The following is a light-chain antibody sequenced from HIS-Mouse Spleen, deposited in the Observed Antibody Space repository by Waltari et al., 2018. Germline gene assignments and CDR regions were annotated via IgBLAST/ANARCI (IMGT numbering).Light chain of an antibody. CDR1: SSDVGCYNY. J-gene: IGLJ3*02. CDR2: EVS. V-gene: IGLV2-14*01. CDR3: SSYTSSSTLV. Sequence: QSALTQPASVSGSPGQSITISCTGTSSDVGCYNYVSWYQQPPGKAPKLMIYEVSNRPSGVSNRFSGSKSGNTASLTISGLQAEDEADYYCSSYTSSSTLVFGGGTKLTVL.